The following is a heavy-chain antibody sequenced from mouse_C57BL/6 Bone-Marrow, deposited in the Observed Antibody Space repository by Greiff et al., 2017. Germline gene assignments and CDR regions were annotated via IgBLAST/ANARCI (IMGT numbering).Heavy chain of an antibody. CDR3: ARWDDGYYGGYWYFDV. Sequence: QVQLQQSGAELAKPGASVKLSCKASGYTFTSYWMHWVKQRPGQGLEWIGYINPSSGYTKYNQKFKDKATLTADKSSSTAYMQLSSLTYEDSAVXYCARWDDGYYGGYWYFDVWGTGTTGTVSS. J-gene: IGHJ1*03. V-gene: IGHV1-7*01. CDR2: INPSSGYT. CDR1: GYTFTSYW. D-gene: IGHD2-3*01.